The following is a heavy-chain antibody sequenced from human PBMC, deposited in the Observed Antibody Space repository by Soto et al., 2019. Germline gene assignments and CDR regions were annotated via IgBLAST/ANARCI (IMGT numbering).Heavy chain of an antibody. V-gene: IGHV4-34*01. CDR2: INHSGST. J-gene: IGHJ5*02. CDR3: VKKGVPAAIRGWFDP. Sequence: SETLSLTCAVYGGSFSGYYWSWIRQPPGKGLEWIGEINHSGSTNYNPSLKSRVTISVDTSKNQFSLKLSSVTAADTAVYYCVKKGVPAAIRGWFDPWGQGTLVTVSS. D-gene: IGHD2-2*01. CDR1: GGSFSGYY.